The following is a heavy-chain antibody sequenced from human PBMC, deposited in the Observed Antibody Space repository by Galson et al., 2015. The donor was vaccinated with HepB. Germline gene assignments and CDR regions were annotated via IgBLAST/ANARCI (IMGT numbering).Heavy chain of an antibody. D-gene: IGHD6-13*01. V-gene: IGHV5-51*03. CDR2: IYPADSDT. J-gene: IGHJ3*02. CDR3: ARRAIPSSRWYLPVGDAFDS. CDR1: GYSFVSYW. Sequence: QSGAEVNKPGDSLQISCKSSGYSFVSYWIGWVRLMPGKGLEWMGIIYPADSDTRYSQSFQGRVTISVDQSISTAYLQWSSLRASNTAMYYCARRAIPSSRWYLPVGDAFDSWGQGRTVTVSS.